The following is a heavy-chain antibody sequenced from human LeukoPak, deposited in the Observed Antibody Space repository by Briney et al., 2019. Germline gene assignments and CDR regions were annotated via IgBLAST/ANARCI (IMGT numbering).Heavy chain of an antibody. CDR2: IYYSGST. CDR3: ARVSAVLLWFAGRKNAFDI. D-gene: IGHD3-10*01. J-gene: IGHJ3*02. CDR1: GGSISSSSYY. V-gene: IGHV4-39*07. Sequence: SETLSLTCTVSGGSISSSSYYWGWIRQPPGKGLEWIGSIYYSGSTYYNPSLKSRVTISVDTSKNQFSLKLSSVTAADTAVYYCARVSAVLLWFAGRKNAFDIWGQGTMVTVSS.